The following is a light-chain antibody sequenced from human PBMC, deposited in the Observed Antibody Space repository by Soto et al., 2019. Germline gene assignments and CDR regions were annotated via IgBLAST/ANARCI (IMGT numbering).Light chain of an antibody. CDR3: QQYNNWPPCT. Sequence: EIVMTQSPATLSVSPGERATLSCRASQSVSSNLAWYQQKPGQAPRLLIYGASTRATAIPARFSGSGSGTEFTLTISSLQSEDLAVYYCQQYNNWPPCTFGQGTKLEIK. CDR1: QSVSSN. J-gene: IGKJ2*02. V-gene: IGKV3-15*01. CDR2: GAS.